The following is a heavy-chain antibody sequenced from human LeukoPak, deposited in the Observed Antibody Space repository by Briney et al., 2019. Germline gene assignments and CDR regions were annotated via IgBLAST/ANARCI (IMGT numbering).Heavy chain of an antibody. Sequence: ASVKVSCRASGYTFTSYYMHWVRQAPGQGLEWMGWINPNSGGTNYAQKFQGRVTMTRDTSISTAYMELSRLRSDDTAVYYCARALPPGAHGAFDIWGQGTMVTVSS. CDR3: ARALPPGAHGAFDI. CDR2: INPNSGGT. D-gene: IGHD1-26*01. J-gene: IGHJ3*02. CDR1: GYTFTSYY. V-gene: IGHV1-2*02.